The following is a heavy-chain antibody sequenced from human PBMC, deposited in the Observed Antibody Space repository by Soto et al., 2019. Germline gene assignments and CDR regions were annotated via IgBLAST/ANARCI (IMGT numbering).Heavy chain of an antibody. V-gene: IGHV1-8*01. CDR1: GYTFTSWG. Sequence: ASVRVSDRASGYTFTSWGMQWVRQATGQGLEWMGWMNPNSGNTGYAQKFQGRVTMARNTSISTAYMELSSLRSEDTAVYYCARGSPGYCGGDCYFDIWAQGTLVTVSS. J-gene: IGHJ4*02. D-gene: IGHD2-21*01. CDR3: ARGSPGYCGGDCYFDI. CDR2: MNPNSGNT.